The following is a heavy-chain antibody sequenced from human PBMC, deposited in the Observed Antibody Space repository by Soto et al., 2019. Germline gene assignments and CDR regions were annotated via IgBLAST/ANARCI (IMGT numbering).Heavy chain of an antibody. CDR2: ISGSGVTT. V-gene: IGHV3-48*03. J-gene: IGHJ4*02. Sequence: GGSLRLSCAASGFTFSSHEMNWVRQAPGKGLEWISYISGSGVTTYYADSVRGRFIVSRDNARESLFLQMNSLRVEDTAIYYCARGGVYWGQGTLVTVSS. CDR1: GFTFSSHE. CDR3: ARGGVY. D-gene: IGHD2-8*01.